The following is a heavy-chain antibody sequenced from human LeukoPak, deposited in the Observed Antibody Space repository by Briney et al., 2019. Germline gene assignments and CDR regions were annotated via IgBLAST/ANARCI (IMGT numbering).Heavy chain of an antibody. CDR2: VYYSGRT. Sequence: SETLSLTCTVSGGSISSYYWSWIRPPAGKGREGIGYVYYSGRTNYNPSLKSRVTISVDTSKNQFSLKLSSVTAADTAVYYCARHGVAGYYDSSGYSNGDWFDPWGQGTLVTVSS. J-gene: IGHJ5*02. D-gene: IGHD3-22*01. V-gene: IGHV4-59*08. CDR3: ARHGVAGYYDSSGYSNGDWFDP. CDR1: GGSISSYY.